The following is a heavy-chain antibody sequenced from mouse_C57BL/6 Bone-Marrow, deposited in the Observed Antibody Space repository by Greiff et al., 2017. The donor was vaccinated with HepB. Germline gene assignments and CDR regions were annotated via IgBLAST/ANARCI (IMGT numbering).Heavy chain of an antibody. CDR2: ISDGGSYT. Sequence: EVKLVESGGGLVKPGGSLKLSCAASGFTFSSYAMSWVRQTPEKRLECVATISDGGSYTYYPDNVKGRFTISRDNAKNNLYLQMSHLKSEDTAMYYCARGGGTGLWGQGTTLTVSS. CDR1: GFTFSSYA. D-gene: IGHD4-1*01. V-gene: IGHV5-4*03. J-gene: IGHJ2*01. CDR3: ARGGGTGL.